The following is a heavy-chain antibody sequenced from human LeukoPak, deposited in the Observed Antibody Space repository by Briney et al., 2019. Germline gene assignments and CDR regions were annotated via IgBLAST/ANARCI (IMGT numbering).Heavy chain of an antibody. J-gene: IGHJ2*01. CDR3: ARGGDVLTSYYPYWYFDL. Sequence: PSETLSLTCRISGGSISSYYWSWIRQSPGKGLEWIGYIYYRGNTLYNPSLKSRLTISVDTSKNQFSLNLNSVTDADTAVYYCARGGDVLTSYYPYWYFDLWGRGTLVTVSS. V-gene: IGHV4-59*01. CDR2: IYYRGNT. CDR1: GGSISSYY. D-gene: IGHD3-9*01.